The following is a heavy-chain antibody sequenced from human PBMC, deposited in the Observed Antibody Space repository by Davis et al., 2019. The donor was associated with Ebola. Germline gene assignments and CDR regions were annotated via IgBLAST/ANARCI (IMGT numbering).Heavy chain of an antibody. D-gene: IGHD6-19*01. CDR3: ARDPSSGWFGAKN. Sequence: GESLKISCAASGFTFSSYAMHWVRQAPGKGLEWVAVISYDGSNKYYADSVKGRFTISRDNSKNTLYLQMNSLRAEDTAVYYCARDPSSGWFGAKNWGQGTLVTVSS. V-gene: IGHV3-30-3*01. CDR1: GFTFSSYA. CDR2: ISYDGSNK. J-gene: IGHJ4*02.